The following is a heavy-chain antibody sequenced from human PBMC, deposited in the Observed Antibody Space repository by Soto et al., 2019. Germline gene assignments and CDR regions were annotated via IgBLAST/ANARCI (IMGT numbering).Heavy chain of an antibody. V-gene: IGHV3-23*01. D-gene: IGHD4-17*01. CDR3: AKDSRAVTTPLLGYFDY. CDR2: ISGSGGST. J-gene: IGHJ4*02. CDR1: GFTFSSYA. Sequence: EVQLLESGGGLVQPGGSLRLSCADSGFTFSSYAMSWVRQAPGKGLEWVSAISGSGGSTYYADSVKGRFTISRDNSKNTLYLQMNSLRAEDTAVYYCAKDSRAVTTPLLGYFDYWGQGTLVTVSS.